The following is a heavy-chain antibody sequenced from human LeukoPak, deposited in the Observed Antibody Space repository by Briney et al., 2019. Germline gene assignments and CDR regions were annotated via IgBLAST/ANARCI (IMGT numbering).Heavy chain of an antibody. Sequence: SETLSLTCTVSGGSISSGGYYWSWIRQPPGKGLEWIGEINHSGSTNYNPSLKSRVTISVDTSKNQFSLKLSSVTAADTAVYYCARVVVPAAIAYYYYGMDVWGQGTTVTVSS. D-gene: IGHD2-2*01. CDR2: INHSGST. V-gene: IGHV4-39*07. CDR3: ARVVVPAAIAYYYYGMDV. J-gene: IGHJ6*02. CDR1: GGSISSGGYY.